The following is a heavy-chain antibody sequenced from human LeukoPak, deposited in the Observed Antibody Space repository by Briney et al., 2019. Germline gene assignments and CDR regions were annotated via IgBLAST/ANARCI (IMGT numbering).Heavy chain of an antibody. Sequence: SETLSLTCAVSGGSFDSYYWSWIRQSPGKGLEWIGEIDHSGSTHYNPSLKSRVTISVDTSKRQFSLQLRSVTAADTALYYCARNFPYSKLDYWGQGILVTVSS. J-gene: IGHJ4*02. V-gene: IGHV4-34*01. CDR2: IDHSGST. CDR3: ARNFPYSKLDY. D-gene: IGHD6-13*01. CDR1: GGSFDSYY.